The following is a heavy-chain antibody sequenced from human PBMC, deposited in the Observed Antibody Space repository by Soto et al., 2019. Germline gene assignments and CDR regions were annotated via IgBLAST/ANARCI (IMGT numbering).Heavy chain of an antibody. V-gene: IGHV3-30*18. J-gene: IGHJ6*02. CDR1: GFTFSSYA. D-gene: IGHD6-13*01. CDR3: AKDRLQLSYYYYGMDV. CDR2: IPYDGSNK. Sequence: QVHLVESGGGAVQPGRSLRLSCAASGFTFSSYAMHWVHQAPGKGLEWVAVIPYDGSNKYYADSVKGRFTISRDNSKNTLYLQMNSLRVEDTAVYYCAKDRLQLSYYYYGMDVWGQGTTVTVSS.